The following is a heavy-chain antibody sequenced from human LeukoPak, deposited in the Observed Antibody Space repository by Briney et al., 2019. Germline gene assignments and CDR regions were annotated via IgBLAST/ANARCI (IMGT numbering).Heavy chain of an antibody. V-gene: IGHV3-23*01. Sequence: GGSLRLSCAASGFTFSSYAMSWVRQAPGKGLEWVSAISGSGGSTYYADSVKGRFTISRDNSKNTLFLQMNSLRAKDTAIYYCAKDHPSGYYFDYWGQGTLVTVSS. CDR3: AKDHPSGYYFDY. J-gene: IGHJ4*02. CDR2: ISGSGGST. D-gene: IGHD1-14*01. CDR1: GFTFSSYA.